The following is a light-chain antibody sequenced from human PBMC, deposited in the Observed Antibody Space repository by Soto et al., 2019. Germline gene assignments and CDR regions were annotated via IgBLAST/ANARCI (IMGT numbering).Light chain of an antibody. CDR3: QQYADTPRT. CDR1: QSVSNFC. Sequence: EIVLTQSPCTLSLSPGERATLSCRASQSVSNFCLAWYRQKPGQAPSLLIYDASRRATGIPDRFSGGGSGTDFTLTISRLEPEDFAVYYCQQYADTPRTFGQGTKVDIK. J-gene: IGKJ1*01. V-gene: IGKV3-20*01. CDR2: DAS.